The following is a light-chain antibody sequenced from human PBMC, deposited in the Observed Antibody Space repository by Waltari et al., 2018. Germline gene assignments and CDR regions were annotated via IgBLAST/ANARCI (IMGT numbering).Light chain of an antibody. V-gene: IGLV1-47*01. Sequence: QSVLTQPPSASGTPGQRFTIPCSGSSSNIGSNYVYWYQQLPGTAPKLLIYRNNQRPSGVPDRFSGSKSGTSASLAISGLRSEDEADYYCAAWDDSLSVRVFGGGTKLTVL. CDR1: SSNIGSNY. J-gene: IGLJ2*01. CDR3: AAWDDSLSVRV. CDR2: RNN.